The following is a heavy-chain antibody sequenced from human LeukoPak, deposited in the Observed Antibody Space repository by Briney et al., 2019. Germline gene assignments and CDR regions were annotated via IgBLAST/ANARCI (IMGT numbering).Heavy chain of an antibody. Sequence: SETLSLTCTVSGGSITSNNYYWGWVRQPPGKGLEWIGTMYSSGSTYHNPSLKSRVTMSVDTSKNQFSLRLSSVTAADTAVYYCARPAAPGTFYYYTDVWGKGTTVTVSS. CDR3: ARPAAPGTFYYYTDV. J-gene: IGHJ6*03. V-gene: IGHV4-39*01. CDR1: GGSITSNNYY. D-gene: IGHD3-10*01. CDR2: MYSSGST.